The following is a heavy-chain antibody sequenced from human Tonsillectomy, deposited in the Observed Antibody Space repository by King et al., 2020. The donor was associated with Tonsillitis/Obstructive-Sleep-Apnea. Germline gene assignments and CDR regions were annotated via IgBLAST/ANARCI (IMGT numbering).Heavy chain of an antibody. CDR3: ARHSRDSSWGDYFYYMDV. CDR1: GGSVSSTDYY. Sequence: QLQESGPGLVKPSETLSLACTVSGGSVSSTDYYWGWIRQPPGKGLEWIGTIYYDGTTYYNPPLKSRVTMSVAPSKNQFSLNLNSVTAADTAVYYCARHSRDSSWGDYFYYMDVWGKGTTVTVSS. CDR2: IYYDGTT. J-gene: IGHJ6*03. D-gene: IGHD6-6*01. V-gene: IGHV4-39*01.